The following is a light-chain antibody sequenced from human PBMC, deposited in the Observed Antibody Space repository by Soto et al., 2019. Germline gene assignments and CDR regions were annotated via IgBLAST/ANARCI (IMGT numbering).Light chain of an antibody. CDR3: CSYAGSYTYV. V-gene: IGLV2-11*01. CDR2: DVT. J-gene: IGLJ1*01. CDR1: SSDVGGYDY. Sequence: LTQPHSVSESPGQSVTISCTGTSSDVGGYDYLSWYQQHPGKAPKLMIYDVTKRPSGVPDRFSGSKSGNTASLTISGLQTEDEADYYCCSYAGSYTYVFGTGTKLTVL.